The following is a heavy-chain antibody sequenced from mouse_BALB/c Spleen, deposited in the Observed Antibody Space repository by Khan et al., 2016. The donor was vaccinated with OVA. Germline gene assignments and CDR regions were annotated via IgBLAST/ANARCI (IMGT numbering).Heavy chain of an antibody. J-gene: IGHJ1*01. Sequence: QIQLVQSGPELKKPGETVKISCKASGYTFTNYGMNWVKQAPGKGLKWMGWINTYTGEPTYTDDFKGRFAFSLETSASTAYLQINNLKNEDMATXFCARGASYWYFDVWSAGTTVAVSS. CDR1: GYTFTNYG. V-gene: IGHV9-1*02. CDR2: INTYTGEP. CDR3: ARGASYWYFDV.